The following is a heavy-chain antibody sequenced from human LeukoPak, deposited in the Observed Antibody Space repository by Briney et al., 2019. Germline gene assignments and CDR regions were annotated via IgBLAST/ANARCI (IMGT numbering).Heavy chain of an antibody. V-gene: IGHV4-4*07. Sequence: SETLSLTCAVYGGSFSGYYWSWIRQPAGKGLEWIGRIYTSGSTNYNPSLKSRVTMSVDTSKNQFSLKLSSVTAADTAVYYCARDISGGNLIDYWGQGALVTVSS. CDR3: ARDISGGNLIDY. CDR2: IYTSGST. D-gene: IGHD4-23*01. CDR1: GGSFSGYY. J-gene: IGHJ4*02.